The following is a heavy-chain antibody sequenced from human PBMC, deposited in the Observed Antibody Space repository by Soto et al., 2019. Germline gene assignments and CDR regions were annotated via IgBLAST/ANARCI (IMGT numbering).Heavy chain of an antibody. V-gene: IGHV4-39*07. Sequence: PSETLSLTCTVSGGSISSSSYYWGWIRQPPGKGLEWIGSIYYSGSTYYNPSLKSRVTISVDTSKNQFSLKLSSVTAADTAVYYCARAPHYYGSGSYYYWGQGTLVTVSS. CDR3: ARAPHYYGSGSYYY. J-gene: IGHJ4*02. D-gene: IGHD3-10*01. CDR2: IYYSGST. CDR1: GGSISSSSYY.